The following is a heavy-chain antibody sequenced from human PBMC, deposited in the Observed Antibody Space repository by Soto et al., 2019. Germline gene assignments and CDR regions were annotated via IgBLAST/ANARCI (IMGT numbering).Heavy chain of an antibody. D-gene: IGHD6-6*01. CDR2: TYYRSKWYN. CDR1: GDSVSSNSAA. J-gene: IGHJ6*02. V-gene: IGHV6-1*01. Sequence: QTRSLTCAISGDSVSSNSAAWNWIRQSPSRGIEWLGRTYYRSKWYNDYAVSVKSRITINPDTSKNQFSLQLNSVTPEDTAVYYCARGSIAARYPYYYYGMDVWGQGTTVTVSS. CDR3: ARGSIAARYPYYYYGMDV.